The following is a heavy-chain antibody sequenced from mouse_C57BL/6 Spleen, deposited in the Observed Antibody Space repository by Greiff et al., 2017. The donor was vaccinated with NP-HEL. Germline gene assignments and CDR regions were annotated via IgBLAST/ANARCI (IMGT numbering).Heavy chain of an antibody. CDR2: INYDGSST. CDR3: ARDAGDGYWYFDV. Sequence: EVHLVESEGGLVQPGSSMKLSCTASGFTFSDYYMAWVRQVPEKGLEWVANINYDGSSTYYLDSLKSRFIISRDNAKNILYLQMSSLKSEDTATYYCARDAGDGYWYFDVWGTGTTVTVSS. V-gene: IGHV5-16*01. D-gene: IGHD2-3*01. J-gene: IGHJ1*03. CDR1: GFTFSDYY.